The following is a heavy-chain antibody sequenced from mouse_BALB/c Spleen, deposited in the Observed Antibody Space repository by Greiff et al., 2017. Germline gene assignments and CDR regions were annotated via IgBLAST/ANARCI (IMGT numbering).Heavy chain of an antibody. CDR2: ISSGSSII. V-gene: IGHV5-17*02. D-gene: IGHD2-5*01. CDR1: GFTFSSFG. CDR3: ARSSNYDYAMDY. Sequence: EVQGVESGGGLVQPGGSRKLSCAASGFTFSSFGMHWVRQAPEKGLEWVAYISSGSSIIYYADTVKGRFTISRDNPKNTLFLQMTSLRSEDTAMYYCARSSNYDYAMDYWGQGTSVTVSS. J-gene: IGHJ4*01.